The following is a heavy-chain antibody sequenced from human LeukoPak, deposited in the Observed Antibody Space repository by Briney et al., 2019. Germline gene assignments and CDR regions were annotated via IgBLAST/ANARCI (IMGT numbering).Heavy chain of an antibody. CDR3: AAIGDIVLVPAIPDY. CDR1: GGSISSSIYY. CDR2: IYYSGGA. J-gene: IGHJ4*02. D-gene: IGHD2-2*01. Sequence: PSETLSLTCTASGGSISSSIYYWVWIRQPPGKGLEWIANIYYSGGAYYNPSLKSRVTISVDTSKNLFSLKLRSVTAADTAVYYCAAIGDIVLVPAIPDYWGQGTLVTVSS. V-gene: IGHV4-39*07.